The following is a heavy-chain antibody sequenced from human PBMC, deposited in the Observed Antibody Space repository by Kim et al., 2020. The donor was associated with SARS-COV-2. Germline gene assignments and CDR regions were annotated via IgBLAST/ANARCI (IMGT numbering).Heavy chain of an antibody. CDR2: T. V-gene: IGHV3-74*01. CDR3: ARPLYDYVWGTY. D-gene: IGHD3-16*01. Sequence: TNYADSGKGRFSISRDNAKNTLYLQMTSLRAEDTAIYYCARPLYDYVWGTYWGQGTLVTVSS. J-gene: IGHJ4*02.